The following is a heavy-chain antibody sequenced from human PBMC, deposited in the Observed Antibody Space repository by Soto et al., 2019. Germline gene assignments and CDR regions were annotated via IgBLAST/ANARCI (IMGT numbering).Heavy chain of an antibody. V-gene: IGHV1-69*13. D-gene: IGHD2-2*01. Sequence: GASVKVSCKASGGTFSSYAISWVRQAPGQGLEWMGGIIPIFGTANYAQKFQGRVTITADESTSTAYMELSSLRSEDTAVYYCAREERGYCSSTSCPPRYWGQGTLVTVSS. CDR2: IIPIFGTA. CDR1: GGTFSSYA. J-gene: IGHJ4*02. CDR3: AREERGYCSSTSCPPRY.